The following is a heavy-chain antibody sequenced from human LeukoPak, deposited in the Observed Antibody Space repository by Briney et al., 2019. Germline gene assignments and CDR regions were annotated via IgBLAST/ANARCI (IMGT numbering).Heavy chain of an antibody. V-gene: IGHV1-8*01. D-gene: IGHD2-2*01. Sequence: ASVKVSCKASGYTFTNYDINWVRQATGQGLEWMGCINPNSGNTGYAQKFQGRVNMTRNTSISTAYMELSSLRSDDTAVYYCARDICGSTACLLYYFDFWGQGTLLTVSS. CDR2: INPNSGNT. CDR3: ARDICGSTACLLYYFDF. J-gene: IGHJ4*02. CDR1: GYTFTNYD.